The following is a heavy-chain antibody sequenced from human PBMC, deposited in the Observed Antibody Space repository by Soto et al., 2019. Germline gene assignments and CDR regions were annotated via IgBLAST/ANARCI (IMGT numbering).Heavy chain of an antibody. D-gene: IGHD2-15*01. CDR2: ISSSSSYI. V-gene: IGHV3-21*01. CDR1: GFTFSSYS. Sequence: GGSLRLSCAASGFTFSSYSMNWVRQAPGKGLEWVSSISSSSSYIYYADSVKGRFTISRDNAKNSLYLQMNSLRAEDTAVYYCARDVPRYCSGGSCYGQLDYWGQGTLVTVSS. J-gene: IGHJ4*02. CDR3: ARDVPRYCSGGSCYGQLDY.